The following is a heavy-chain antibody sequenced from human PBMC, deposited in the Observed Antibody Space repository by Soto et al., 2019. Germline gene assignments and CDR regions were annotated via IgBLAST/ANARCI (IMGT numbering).Heavy chain of an antibody. Sequence: GSLRLSCAASGFTFSSYSMNWVRQAPGKGLEWVSYISSSSSTIYYADSVKGRFTISRDNAKNSLYLQMNSLRAEDTAVYYCASDGEAYARPFDYWGQGTLVTVSS. V-gene: IGHV3-48*01. D-gene: IGHD2-8*01. CDR1: GFTFSSYS. CDR3: ASDGEAYARPFDY. CDR2: ISSSSSTI. J-gene: IGHJ4*02.